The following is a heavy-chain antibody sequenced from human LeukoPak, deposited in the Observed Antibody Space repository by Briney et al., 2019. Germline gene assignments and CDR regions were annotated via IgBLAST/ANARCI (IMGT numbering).Heavy chain of an antibody. CDR2: IIPIFGTA. J-gene: IGHJ4*02. V-gene: IGHV1-69*05. Sequence: GASVKVSCKASGGTFSSYAISWVRQAPGQGLEWMGRIIPIFGTANYAQKSQGRVTITTDESTSTAYMELSSLRSEDTAVYYCARDSERYYDSSGYNFDYWGQGTLVTVSS. CDR3: ARDSERYYDSSGYNFDY. D-gene: IGHD3-22*01. CDR1: GGTFSSYA.